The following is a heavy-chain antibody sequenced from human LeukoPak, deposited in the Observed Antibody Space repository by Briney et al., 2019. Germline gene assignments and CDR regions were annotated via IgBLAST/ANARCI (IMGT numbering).Heavy chain of an antibody. D-gene: IGHD3-22*01. J-gene: IGHJ4*02. Sequence: GGSLRLSCAASGFTFDDYGMSWVRQAPGKGLEWVSGINWNSGSTGYADSVKGRFTTSRDNAKNSLYLQMNSLRAEDTALYYCARVHYYYDSSGYYYRGFDYWGQGTLVTVSS. V-gene: IGHV3-20*04. CDR3: ARVHYYYDSSGYYYRGFDY. CDR1: GFTFDDYG. CDR2: INWNSGST.